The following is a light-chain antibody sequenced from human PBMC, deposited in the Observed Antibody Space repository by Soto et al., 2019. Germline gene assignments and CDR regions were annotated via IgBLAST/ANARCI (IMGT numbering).Light chain of an antibody. CDR2: DAS. V-gene: IGKV1-12*02. J-gene: IGKJ4*01. CDR3: QQVNVYPST. Sequence: GDRVTITCRASQNINNWIAWYQQKPGKAPNLLIYDASTLHSGVPSRFSGGGSGTDFTLTISSLQPEDFATYYCQQVNVYPSTFGGGTKVDI. CDR1: QNINNW.